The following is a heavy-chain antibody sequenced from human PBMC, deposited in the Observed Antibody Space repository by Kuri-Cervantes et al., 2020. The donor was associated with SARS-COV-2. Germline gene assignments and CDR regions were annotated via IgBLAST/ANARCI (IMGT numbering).Heavy chain of an antibody. V-gene: IGHV2-70*11. CDR1: GYSTSSGYYW. D-gene: IGHD3-10*01. CDR3: ARIPPNYYGSGSSFDY. Sequence: LRLSCAVSGYSTSSGYYWGWIRQPPGKALEWLARIDWDDDKYYSTSLKTRLTISKDTSNNQVVLTMTNMDPVDTATYYCARIPPNYYGSGSSFDYWGQGTLVTVSS. CDR2: IDWDDDK. J-gene: IGHJ4*02.